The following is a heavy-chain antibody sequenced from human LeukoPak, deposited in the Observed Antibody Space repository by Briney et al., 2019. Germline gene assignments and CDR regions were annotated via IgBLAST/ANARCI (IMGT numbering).Heavy chain of an antibody. CDR1: GGSFSGYY. Sequence: KSSETLSLTCAVYGGSFSGYYWSWIREPAGKGLEWIGRIYTSGSTNYNPSLKNRVTMSVDTSKNQFSLKLSSVTAADTAVYYCARNRVGVGATFGYYYYMDVWGKGTTVTISS. CDR2: IYTSGST. D-gene: IGHD1-26*01. V-gene: IGHV4-59*10. CDR3: ARNRVGVGATFGYYYYMDV. J-gene: IGHJ6*03.